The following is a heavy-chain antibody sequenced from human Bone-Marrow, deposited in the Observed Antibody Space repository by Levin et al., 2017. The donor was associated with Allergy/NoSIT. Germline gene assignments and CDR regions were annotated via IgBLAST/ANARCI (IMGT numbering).Heavy chain of an antibody. J-gene: IGHJ6*02. CDR3: ARAIVIDDYYYGMDV. V-gene: IGHV3-33*01. CDR1: GFTFSSYG. Sequence: SCAASGFTFSSYGMHWVRQAPGKGLEWVAVIWYDGSNKYYADSVKGRFTISRDNSKNTLYLQMNSLRAEDTAVYYCARAIVIDDYYYGMDVWGQGTTVTVSS. D-gene: IGHD3-16*02. CDR2: IWYDGSNK.